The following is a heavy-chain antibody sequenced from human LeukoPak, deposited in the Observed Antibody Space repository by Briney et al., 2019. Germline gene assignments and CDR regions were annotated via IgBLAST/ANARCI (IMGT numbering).Heavy chain of an antibody. CDR1: GDSMKNYY. D-gene: IGHD6-13*01. V-gene: IGHV4-59*01. Sequence: SETLSLTCTVSGDSMKNYYWAWIRQPPGKGLEWLGYIHDTRGTNYNPYLKSRVTMSLDTSKNHFSLSLKSVTAADTAVYFCAGGIGYATSPADHLGQGTLVIVSS. CDR3: AGGIGYATSPADH. J-gene: IGHJ5*02. CDR2: IHDTRGT.